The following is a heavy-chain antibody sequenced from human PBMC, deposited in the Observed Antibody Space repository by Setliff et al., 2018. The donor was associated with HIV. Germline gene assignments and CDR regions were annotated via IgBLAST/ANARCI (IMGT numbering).Heavy chain of an antibody. V-gene: IGHV4-34*01. CDR2: IYHSEYT. D-gene: IGHD2-2*01. J-gene: IGHJ6*02. Sequence: SETLSLTCAVYGGSFSGYYWSWIRQAPGKGLEWIGEIYHSEYTNYNPSLKSRVSMSVDKSKNQFSVKLTSVTAADTAVYYCARGHCSGTNCYGVDYYGMDVWGQGTTVTVSS. CDR1: GGSFSGYY. CDR3: ARGHCSGTNCYGVDYYGMDV.